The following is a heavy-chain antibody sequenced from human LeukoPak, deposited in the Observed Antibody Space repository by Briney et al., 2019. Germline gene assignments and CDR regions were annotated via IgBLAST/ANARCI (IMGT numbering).Heavy chain of an antibody. Sequence: SQTLSLTCTLSGGSISSGGYYWSWIRQHPGKGLEWIGYIYYSGSTHYNPSLKSRVTISVDTSKNQFSLKLSSVTAADTAVYYCASHQRGHLDYWGQGTLVTVSS. J-gene: IGHJ4*02. CDR2: IYYSGST. CDR1: GGSISSGGYY. CDR3: ASHQRGHLDY. D-gene: IGHD3-10*01. V-gene: IGHV4-31*03.